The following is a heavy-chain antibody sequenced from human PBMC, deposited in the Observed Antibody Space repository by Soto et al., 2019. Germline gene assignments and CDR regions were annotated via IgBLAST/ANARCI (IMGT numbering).Heavy chain of an antibody. CDR1: GFSLSTSGVG. D-gene: IGHD2-21*01. J-gene: IGHJ4*02. Sequence: QITLKESGPTLVKSTQTLTLTCTFSGFSLSTSGVGVGWIRQPPGKALEWLALIYWDDDKRYSPSLKSRLTLTTNTSKTQVFLTLTKLDPVDTATYYCAHAIAPRVLDYWGQGTLVTVSS. CDR3: AHAIAPRVLDY. V-gene: IGHV2-5*02. CDR2: IYWDDDK.